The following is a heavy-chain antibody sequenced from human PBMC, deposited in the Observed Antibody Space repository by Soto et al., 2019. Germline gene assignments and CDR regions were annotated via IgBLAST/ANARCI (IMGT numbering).Heavy chain of an antibody. J-gene: IGHJ6*03. CDR1: GGTFSSYT. CDR2: IIPILGIA. Sequence: GASVKVSCKASGGTFSSYTISWVRQAPGQGLEWMGRIIPILGIANYAQKFQGRVTITADKSTSTAYMELSSLRSEDTAVYYCARDSRPSGYSRSYYYMDVWGKGTSVTVSS. D-gene: IGHD6-13*01. CDR3: ARDSRPSGYSRSYYYMDV. V-gene: IGHV1-69*04.